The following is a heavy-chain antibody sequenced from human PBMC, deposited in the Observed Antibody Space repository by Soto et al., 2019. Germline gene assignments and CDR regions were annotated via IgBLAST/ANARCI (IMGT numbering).Heavy chain of an antibody. CDR3: ARGRFVVVPAAPRLDYYYGMDV. D-gene: IGHD2-2*01. J-gene: IGHJ6*02. V-gene: IGHV1-46*01. CDR1: GYTFTSYY. CDR2: INPSGGST. Sequence: ASVKVSCKASGYTFTSYYIHWVRQAPGQGLEWMGIINPSGGSTSYAQKFQGRVTMTRDTSTSTVYMELSSLRSEDTAVYYCARGRFVVVPAAPRLDYYYGMDVWGQGTTVTVSS.